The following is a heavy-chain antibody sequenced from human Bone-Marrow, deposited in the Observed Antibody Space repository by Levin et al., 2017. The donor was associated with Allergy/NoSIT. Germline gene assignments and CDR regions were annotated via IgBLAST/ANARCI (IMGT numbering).Heavy chain of an antibody. CDR1: GFTFSNSW. J-gene: IGHJ5*02. Sequence: GESLKISCAASGFTFSNSWMSWVRQAPGKGLEWVANIKEDGSEKYYVDSVKGRFTISRDNAENSLYVQMNSLRAEDTAVYYCARDQFRRATIGARWFDPWGQGTLVTVSS. V-gene: IGHV3-7*01. CDR2: IKEDGSEK. D-gene: IGHD5-24*01. CDR3: ARDQFRRATIGARWFDP.